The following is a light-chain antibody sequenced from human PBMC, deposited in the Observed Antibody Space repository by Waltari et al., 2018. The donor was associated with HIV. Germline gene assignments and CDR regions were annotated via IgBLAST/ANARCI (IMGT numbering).Light chain of an antibody. Sequence: SYVLTQPPSVSVAPGKTARITCGGENIGSTSVHWYQKQPGQAPVMVIYHDTDRPSGIPDRFSGSNSEDTATLTIRRVEAGDEADYFCQVWDTNTDQYVIFGGGTNLAV. CDR3: QVWDTNTDQYVI. CDR2: HDT. CDR1: NIGSTS. J-gene: IGLJ2*01. V-gene: IGLV3-21*01.